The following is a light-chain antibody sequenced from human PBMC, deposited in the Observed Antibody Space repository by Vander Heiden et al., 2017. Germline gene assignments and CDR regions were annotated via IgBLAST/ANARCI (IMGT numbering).Light chain of an antibody. CDR1: KLGDKY. CDR3: QAWDSSFRV. V-gene: IGLV3-1*01. CDR2: QDS. J-gene: IGLJ3*02. Sequence: SYELTQPPSVPVSPGQTASITCSGDKLGDKYACWYQQKPGQSPVLVIYQDSKRPSGIPERFSGSNSGNTATLTISGTQAMDEADYYCQAWDSSFRVFGGGTKLTVL.